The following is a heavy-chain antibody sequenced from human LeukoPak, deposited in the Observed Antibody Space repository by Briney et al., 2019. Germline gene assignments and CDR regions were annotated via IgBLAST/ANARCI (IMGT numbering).Heavy chain of an antibody. D-gene: IGHD3-16*02. CDR3: ARDQYDSVWGSYRPYFDY. CDR1: GYTFNSYG. J-gene: IGHJ4*02. V-gene: IGHV1-18*01. CDR2: ISIYNGNT. Sequence: ASVKVSFKASGYTFNSYGISWVRPAPGQGLEWMGSISIYNGNTKYAQNFQGRVIMTTDTSTSTAYMELRSLRSDDTAVYYCARDQYDSVWGSYRPYFDYWGQGTLVTVSS.